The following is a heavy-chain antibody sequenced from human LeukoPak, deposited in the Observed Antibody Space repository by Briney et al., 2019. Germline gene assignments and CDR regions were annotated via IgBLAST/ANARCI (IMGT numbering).Heavy chain of an antibody. CDR3: ARDYYDSSGYTRETYYFDY. V-gene: IGHV3-74*01. D-gene: IGHD3-22*01. CDR1: GFSFSSFW. J-gene: IGHJ4*02. Sequence: GGSLRLSCAASGFSFSSFWMHWVRQVPGKGLVWVSRINSDGSSTSFADSVKGRFTISRDNAKNSLYLQMNSLRAEDTAVYYCARDYYDSSGYTRETYYFDYWGQGTLVTVSS. CDR2: INSDGSST.